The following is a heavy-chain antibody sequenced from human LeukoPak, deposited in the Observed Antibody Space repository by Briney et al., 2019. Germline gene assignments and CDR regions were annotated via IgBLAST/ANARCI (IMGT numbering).Heavy chain of an antibody. D-gene: IGHD4-17*01. V-gene: IGHV3-48*01. Sequence: GGSLRLSCAASGFTFSSYSMNWVRQAPGKGLEWVSYISSSSGTIYYADSVKGRFTISRDNAKNSLYLQMNSLRAEDTAVYYCAREDYYGDPSGDYWGQGTLVTVSS. J-gene: IGHJ4*02. CDR2: ISSSSGTI. CDR3: AREDYYGDPSGDY. CDR1: GFTFSSYS.